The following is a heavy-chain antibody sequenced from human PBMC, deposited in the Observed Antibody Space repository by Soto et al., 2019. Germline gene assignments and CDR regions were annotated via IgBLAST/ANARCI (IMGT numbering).Heavy chain of an antibody. CDR3: AKAAPTYYSYYYGMDV. CDR1: GFTFSSYG. Sequence: GGSLRLSCAASGFTFSSYGMHWVRHAPGKGLEWVAVISYDGSNKYYADSVKGRFTISRDNSKNTLYLQMNSLRAEDTAVYYCAKAAPTYYSYYYGMDVWGQGTTVTVSS. J-gene: IGHJ6*02. V-gene: IGHV3-30*18. CDR2: ISYDGSNK.